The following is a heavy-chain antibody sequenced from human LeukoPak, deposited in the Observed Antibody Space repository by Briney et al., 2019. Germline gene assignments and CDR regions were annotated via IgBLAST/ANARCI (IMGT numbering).Heavy chain of an antibody. CDR2: IYYSGST. V-gene: IGHV4-59*01. D-gene: IGHD3-16*01. CDR1: GVSISTYY. Sequence: PSETLSLTCTVSGVSISTYYWSWIRQPPGKGLEWIGCIYYSGSTNYNPSLKSRVTISVDTSKNQFSLKVSSVTAADTAVYYCASTSPAHGYWGQGTLVTVSS. CDR3: ASTSPAHGY. J-gene: IGHJ4*02.